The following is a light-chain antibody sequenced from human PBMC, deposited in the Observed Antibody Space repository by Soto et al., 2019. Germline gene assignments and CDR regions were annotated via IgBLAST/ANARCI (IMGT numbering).Light chain of an antibody. CDR2: GAS. CDR1: QSVSSN. J-gene: IGKJ1*01. CDR3: HQYNNWPLWT. Sequence: EIVMTQSPATLSVSPGERATLSCRASQSVSSNLAWYQQKRGQGPRLLIYGASTRATGIPARFSGSGSGTEFTLTISSLQSEDFAVSYRHQYNNWPLWTFGQGTKVEIK. V-gene: IGKV3-15*01.